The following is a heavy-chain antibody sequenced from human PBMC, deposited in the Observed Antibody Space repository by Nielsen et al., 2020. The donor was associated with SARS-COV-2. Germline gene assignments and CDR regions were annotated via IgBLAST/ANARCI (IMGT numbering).Heavy chain of an antibody. V-gene: IGHV3-33*01. J-gene: IGHJ6*03. CDR2: IWYDGSNK. CDR3: ARPLFSYDFWSGYLNYFMDV. D-gene: IGHD3-3*01. Sequence: GESLKISCAASGFTFSNFGMHWVRQAPGKGLEWVAVIWYDGSNKYYADSVKDRFTISGDNSKNTLYLQMNSLRAEDTAVYYCARPLFSYDFWSGYLNYFMDVWGKGTTVTVSS. CDR1: GFTFSNFG.